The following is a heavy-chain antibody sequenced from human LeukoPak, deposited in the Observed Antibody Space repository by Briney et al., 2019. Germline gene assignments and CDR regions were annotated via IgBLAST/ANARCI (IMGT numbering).Heavy chain of an antibody. CDR2: IYFSGST. CDR1: GGSITSSSYY. J-gene: IGHJ4*02. D-gene: IGHD6-13*01. CDR3: ARHPAAAAWGYYFDY. V-gene: IGHV4-39*01. Sequence: SETLSLTCTVSGGSITSSSYYWGWIRQPPGKGLEWIGSIYFSGSTYHNPSLRSRVTISVDTSKNQFSLKLSSVTAADTAVYYCARHPAAAAWGYYFDYWGQGTLVTVSS.